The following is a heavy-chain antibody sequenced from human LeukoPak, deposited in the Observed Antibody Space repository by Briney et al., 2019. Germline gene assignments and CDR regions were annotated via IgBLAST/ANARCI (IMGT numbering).Heavy chain of an antibody. CDR2: IIPILGIA. CDR3: THYSNYRYYFDY. CDR1: GGTFSSYT. J-gene: IGHJ4*02. V-gene: IGHV1-69*02. D-gene: IGHD4-11*01. Sequence: SVKVSCKASGGTFSSYTISWVRQAPGQGLEWMGRIIPILGIANYAQKFQGRVTITADKSTSTAYMKLSSLRSEDTAVYYCTHYSNYRYYFDYWGQGTLVTVSS.